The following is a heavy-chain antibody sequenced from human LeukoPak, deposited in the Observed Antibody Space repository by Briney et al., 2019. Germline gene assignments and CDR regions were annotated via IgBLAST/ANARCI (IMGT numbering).Heavy chain of an antibody. D-gene: IGHD3-22*01. CDR3: ARDIYDSSGYYYSDDAFDI. Sequence: ASVKVSCKASGYTFNSYGITWVRQAPGQGLEWMGWISAYNGNTNYAQKLQGRVTMTTDTSTSTAYMELRSLRSDDTAVYYCARDIYDSSGYYYSDDAFDIWGQGTMVTVSS. J-gene: IGHJ3*02. CDR2: ISAYNGNT. V-gene: IGHV1-18*01. CDR1: GYTFNSYG.